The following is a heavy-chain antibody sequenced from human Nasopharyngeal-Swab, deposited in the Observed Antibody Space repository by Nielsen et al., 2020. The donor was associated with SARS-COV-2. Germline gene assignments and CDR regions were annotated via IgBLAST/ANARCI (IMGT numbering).Heavy chain of an antibody. Sequence: GGSLRLSCVASGFTFNTHGMHWVRLAPGKGLEWVSVISWHGVRLGYADSVKGRFTISRDNAKNSLYLQMHSLRAEDTALYYCAKARRTDTYGYECFDSWGQGTLVTVSS. J-gene: IGHJ4*02. D-gene: IGHD5-18*01. CDR2: ISWHGVRL. CDR1: GFTFNTHG. CDR3: AKARRTDTYGYECFDS. V-gene: IGHV3-9*01.